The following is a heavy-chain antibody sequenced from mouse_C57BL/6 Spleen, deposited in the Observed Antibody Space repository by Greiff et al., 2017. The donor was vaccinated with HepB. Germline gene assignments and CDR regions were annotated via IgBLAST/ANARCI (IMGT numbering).Heavy chain of an antibody. CDR1: GYTFTSYW. CDR3: ARDHGSSSYYAMDY. J-gene: IGHJ4*01. Sequence: QVQLQQPGAELVKPGASVKLSCKASGYTFTSYWMHWVQQRPGRGLEWIGRIDPNSGGTKYNEKFKSKATLTVDKPSSTAYMQLSSLTSEDSAVYYCARDHGSSSYYAMDYWGQGTSVTVAS. V-gene: IGHV1-72*01. D-gene: IGHD1-1*01. CDR2: IDPNSGGT.